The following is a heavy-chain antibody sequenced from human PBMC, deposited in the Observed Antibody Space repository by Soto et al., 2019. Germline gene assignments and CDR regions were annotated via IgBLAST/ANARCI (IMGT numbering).Heavy chain of an antibody. CDR3: ARAVRKSIFGVVILYYMDV. V-gene: IGHV4-34*01. CDR2: INHSGST. J-gene: IGHJ6*03. D-gene: IGHD3-3*01. Sequence: SETLSLTCAFYSGSFSGYYWSWIRQPPGKGLEWIGEINHSGSTNYNPSLKSRVTISVDTSKNQFSLKLSSVTAADTAVYYCARAVRKSIFGVVILYYMDVWGKGTTVTVSS. CDR1: SGSFSGYY.